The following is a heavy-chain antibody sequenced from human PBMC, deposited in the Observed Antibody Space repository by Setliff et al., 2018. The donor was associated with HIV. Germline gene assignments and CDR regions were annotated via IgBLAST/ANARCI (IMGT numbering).Heavy chain of an antibody. CDR3: ARDHVVNGFDV. D-gene: IGHD1-1*01. J-gene: IGHJ3*01. CDR2: GAVGGPT. Sequence: GGSLRLSCAASGFTVSSNYMSWVRQAPGKGLEWVSTVGAVGGPTHYAESVKGRFTISRDNARNSLYLQVNSLRVEDTAVYFCARDHVVNGFDVWGQGTMVTVSS. CDR1: GFTVSSNY. V-gene: IGHV3-66*01.